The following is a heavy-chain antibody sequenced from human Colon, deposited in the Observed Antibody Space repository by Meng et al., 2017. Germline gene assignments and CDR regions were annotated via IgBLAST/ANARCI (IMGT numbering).Heavy chain of an antibody. CDR2: MWHDGVRH. J-gene: IGHJ4*02. CDR3: ARDSRPLGPPADY. D-gene: IGHD1-14*01. Sequence: LKISCAASGFSFSSYGMHWVRQAPGKGLEWVGVMWHDGVRHFYADSVTGRFTISRDDSNNVVYLQMNNLRAEDTAVYYCARDSRPLGPPADYWGLGSLVTVSS. CDR1: GFSFSSYG. V-gene: IGHV3-33*01.